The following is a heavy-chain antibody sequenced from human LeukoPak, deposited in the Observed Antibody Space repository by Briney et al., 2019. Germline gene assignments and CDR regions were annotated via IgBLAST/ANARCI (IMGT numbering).Heavy chain of an antibody. CDR3: ARAGATVTRHFDY. J-gene: IGHJ4*02. D-gene: IGHD4-17*01. V-gene: IGHV1-18*01. CDR2: ISAYNGNT. Sequence: ASVKVSCKASGYTFTSYGISWVRQAPGQGLEWMGWISAYNGNTKSAQKLQGRVTMSIDTSTSTAYMELRSLTSGDTAVYYCARAGATVTRHFDYWGQGTLVIVSS. CDR1: GYTFTSYG.